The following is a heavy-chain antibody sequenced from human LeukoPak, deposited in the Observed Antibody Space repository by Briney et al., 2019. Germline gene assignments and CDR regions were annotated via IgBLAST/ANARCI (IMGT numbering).Heavy chain of an antibody. CDR3: VKKNRDFNAAFDI. Sequence: GGSLRLSCAASGFTISNNYMSWVRQAPGKGLEWVSISYSDNNTNYADSVKGRFTISRDTSQNTLSLQMNSLRAEDTAVYYCVKKNRDFNAAFDIWGQGTVVTVSS. CDR2: SYSDNNT. D-gene: IGHD1-14*01. V-gene: IGHV3-53*01. J-gene: IGHJ3*02. CDR1: GFTISNNY.